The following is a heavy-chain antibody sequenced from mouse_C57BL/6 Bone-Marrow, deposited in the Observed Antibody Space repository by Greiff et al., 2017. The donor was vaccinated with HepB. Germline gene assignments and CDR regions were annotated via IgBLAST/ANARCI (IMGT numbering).Heavy chain of an antibody. CDR3: AREGDYAYYFDY. D-gene: IGHD2-4*01. CDR2: ISYDGSN. V-gene: IGHV3-6*01. CDR1: GYSITRGYL. J-gene: IGHJ2*01. Sequence: EVKLQGSGPGLVKPSQSLSLTCSVTGYSITRGYLWKWIRQFPGNKLEWMGYISYDGSNNYNPSLKNRISITRDTSKNQFFLKLNSVTTEDTATYYCAREGDYAYYFDYWGQGTTLTVSS.